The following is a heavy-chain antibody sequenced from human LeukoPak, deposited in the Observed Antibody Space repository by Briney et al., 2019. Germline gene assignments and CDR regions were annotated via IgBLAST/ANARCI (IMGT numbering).Heavy chain of an antibody. D-gene: IGHD6-19*01. J-gene: IGHJ4*02. CDR1: GFTFSSYS. Sequence: GGSLRLSCAASGFTFSSYSMNWVRQAPGKGLEWVSYISSSSSTIYYADSVKGRFTISRDNSKNTLYLQMNSLRAEDTAVYYCARDRGDSSGWPIIDYWGQGTLVTVSS. V-gene: IGHV3-48*01. CDR3: ARDRGDSSGWPIIDY. CDR2: ISSSSSTI.